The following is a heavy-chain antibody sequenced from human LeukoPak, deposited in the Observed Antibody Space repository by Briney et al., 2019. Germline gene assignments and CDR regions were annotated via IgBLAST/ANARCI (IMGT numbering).Heavy chain of an antibody. V-gene: IGHV1-18*01. D-gene: IGHD2-2*02. CDR1: GYTFTSYG. Sequence: GASVKVSCKASGYTFTSYGISWVRQAPGQGLEWMGWISAYNGNTNYAQKLQGRVTMTTDTSTSTAYMELRSLRSDDAAVYYCARERDGEIGYCSSTSCYRWSSADYWGQGTLVTVSS. CDR2: ISAYNGNT. CDR3: ARERDGEIGYCSSTSCYRWSSADY. J-gene: IGHJ4*02.